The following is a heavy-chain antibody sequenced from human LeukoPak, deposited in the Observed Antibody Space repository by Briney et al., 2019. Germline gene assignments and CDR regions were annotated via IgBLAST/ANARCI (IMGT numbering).Heavy chain of an antibody. CDR3: AREDYTIFGVTGYYYYGMDV. J-gene: IGHJ6*02. CDR2: ISAYNGNT. CDR1: GYSFTSYG. V-gene: IGHV1-18*01. D-gene: IGHD3-3*01. Sequence: GESLKISCRGSGYSFTSYGISWVRQAPGQGLEWMGWISAYNGNTNYAQKLQGRVTMTTDTSTSTAYMELRSLRSDDTAVYYCAREDYTIFGVTGYYYYGMDVWGQGTTVTVSS.